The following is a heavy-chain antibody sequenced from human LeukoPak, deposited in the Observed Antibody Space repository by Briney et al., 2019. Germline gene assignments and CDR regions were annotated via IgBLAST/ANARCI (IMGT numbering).Heavy chain of an antibody. J-gene: IGHJ4*02. CDR2: INHSGST. CDR3: ARVGSGWYTDY. V-gene: IGHV4-34*01. CDR1: GGSFSGYY. Sequence: SETLSLTCAVYGGSFSGYYWSWIRQPPGKGLEWIGEINHSGSTNYNPSLKSRVTISVDTSKNQFSLRLSSVTAADTAVYYCARVGSGWYTDYWGQGTPVTVSS. D-gene: IGHD6-19*01.